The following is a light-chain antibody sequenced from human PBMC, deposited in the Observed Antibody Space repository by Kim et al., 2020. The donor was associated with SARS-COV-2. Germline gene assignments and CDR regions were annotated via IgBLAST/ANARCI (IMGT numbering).Light chain of an antibody. CDR2: DNN. CDR1: SGIIGSSL. J-gene: IGLJ3*02. CDR3: QSRDANSRRV. V-gene: IGLV6-57*04. Sequence: NFMLTQPHSVSESPGKTITISCTRDSGIIGSSLVQWYQQRPGSAPTTVIYDNNERPSGVPVRFSGSIDTSSNSATLTISGLKTEDEADYYCQSRDANSRRVFGGGTRLTVL.